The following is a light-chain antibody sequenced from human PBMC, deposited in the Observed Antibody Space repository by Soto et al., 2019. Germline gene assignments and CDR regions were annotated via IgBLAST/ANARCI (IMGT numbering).Light chain of an antibody. Sequence: QSVLTQPPSVSATPGQRVTIACSGGRSNIGSNHVYWYQHLPGTAPKLVIFRNDQRPSGVPDRFSGSKSGTSGSLAISGLRSDDEDEYYCATWDDSLRAVYFGGGTKVTVL. CDR3: ATWDDSLRAVY. CDR2: RND. J-gene: IGLJ2*01. CDR1: RSNIGSNH. V-gene: IGLV1-47*01.